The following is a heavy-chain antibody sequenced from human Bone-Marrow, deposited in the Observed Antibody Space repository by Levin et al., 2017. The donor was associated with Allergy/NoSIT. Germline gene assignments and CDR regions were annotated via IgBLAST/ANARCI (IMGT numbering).Heavy chain of an antibody. CDR2: IYYSDNT. D-gene: IGHD2-15*01. V-gene: IGHV4-59*01. CDR3: ARDEGQFCSGGASCPPDY. Sequence: PSETLSLTCTVSGGSISYYQWSWFRQPPGKGLEWIGYIYYSDNTNYNPSLKSRVTISVDTSKNQFSLKLTSVTAAYTAVYYCARDEGQFCSGGASCPPDYWGQGTLVTVSS. CDR1: GGSISYYQ. J-gene: IGHJ4*02.